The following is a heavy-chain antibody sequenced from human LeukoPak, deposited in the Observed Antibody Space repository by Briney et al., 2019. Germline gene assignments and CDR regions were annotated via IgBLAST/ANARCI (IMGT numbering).Heavy chain of an antibody. CDR1: GGSISSGDYY. Sequence: SQTLSLTCTVSGGSISSGDYYWSWIRQPPGKGLEWIGYIYYSGSTYYNPSLKSRVTISVDTSKNQFSLKLSSVTAADTAVYYCARDWEYQLPEEGHRFDPWGQGTLVTVSS. V-gene: IGHV4-30-4*08. CDR2: IYYSGST. J-gene: IGHJ5*02. CDR3: ARDWEYQLPEEGHRFDP. D-gene: IGHD2-2*01.